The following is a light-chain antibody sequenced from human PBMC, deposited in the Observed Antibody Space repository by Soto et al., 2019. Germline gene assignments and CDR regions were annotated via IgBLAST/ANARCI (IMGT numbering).Light chain of an antibody. Sequence: DLQMTQSPSTLSASVGDRVTITCRASQSISSWLAWYQQKPGKAPKLLIQKASSLESGVPSRFRGSGSGTEFTLTISCLQPDDIATYYCQQYNSYSRTFGQGTKVEIK. V-gene: IGKV1-5*03. CDR3: QQYNSYSRT. J-gene: IGKJ1*01. CDR1: QSISSW. CDR2: KAS.